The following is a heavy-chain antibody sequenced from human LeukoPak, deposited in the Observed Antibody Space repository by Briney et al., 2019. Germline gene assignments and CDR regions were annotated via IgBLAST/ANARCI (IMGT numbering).Heavy chain of an antibody. Sequence: SETLSLTCSVSGGSISTYYWSWVRQPPGKGLEWIGYFYYSGSTIYNPSLKSRVTISVDTSKNQFSLKLSSVTAADTAVYYCARAHDYGAWFDPWGQGTLVTVSS. CDR1: GGSISTYY. CDR2: FYYSGST. J-gene: IGHJ5*02. V-gene: IGHV4-59*12. D-gene: IGHD4-17*01. CDR3: ARAHDYGAWFDP.